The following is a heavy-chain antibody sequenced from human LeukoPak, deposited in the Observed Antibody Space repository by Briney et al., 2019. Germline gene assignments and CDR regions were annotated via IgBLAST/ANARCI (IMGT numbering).Heavy chain of an antibody. CDR3: ARALPPSVNTPWK. Sequence: PGGSLRLSGAASGFTFSSYWMHSVRQAPGKGLVWVLRISSDGSSTSYADSVKGRFTIFRDNAKNTLYLQMNSLGAEDTAVYYCARALPPSVNTPWKWGQGTQVTVSS. V-gene: IGHV3-74*01. D-gene: IGHD1-1*01. J-gene: IGHJ4*02. CDR2: ISSDGSST. CDR1: GFTFSSYW.